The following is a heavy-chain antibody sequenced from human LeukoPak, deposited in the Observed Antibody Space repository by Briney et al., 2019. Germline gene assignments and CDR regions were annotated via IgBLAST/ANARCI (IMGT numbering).Heavy chain of an antibody. CDR2: IYYSGST. CDR3: ARDAPPSSFDI. J-gene: IGHJ3*02. V-gene: IGHV4-59*01. Sequence: SETLSLTCTVSGGSISRYYWSWIRQPPGKGLEWIGYIYYSGSTNYNPSLKSRVIISVDTSKNQFSLKLTSVTAADTAVYYCARDAPPSSFDIWGQGTMVTVSS. CDR1: GGSISRYY.